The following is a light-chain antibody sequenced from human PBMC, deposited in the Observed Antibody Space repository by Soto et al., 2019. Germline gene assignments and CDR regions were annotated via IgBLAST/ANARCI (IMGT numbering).Light chain of an antibody. J-gene: IGKJ5*01. CDR2: AAS. CDR3: QQLNSYPIT. V-gene: IGKV1-9*01. Sequence: IRMTQSPSSLSASVVDRVTITCQASQDISNYLNWYQQKPGKAPKLLIYAASTLQSGVPSRFSGSGSGTDFTLTISSLQPEDFATYYCQQLNSYPITFGQGTRLEIK. CDR1: QDISNY.